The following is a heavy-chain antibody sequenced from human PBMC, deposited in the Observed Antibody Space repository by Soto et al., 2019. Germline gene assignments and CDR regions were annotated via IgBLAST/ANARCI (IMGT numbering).Heavy chain of an antibody. V-gene: IGHV3-23*01. J-gene: IGHJ4*02. CDR1: GFTFSSYA. D-gene: IGHD5-18*01. Sequence: GGSLRLSCAASGFTFSSYAMSWVRQAPGKGLEWVSAISGSGGSTYYADSVRGRFTISRDNPKNTLYLQMNSLRAEDTAVYYCAKVDTPTAMGLFDYWGQGTLVTVSS. CDR3: AKVDTPTAMGLFDY. CDR2: ISGSGGST.